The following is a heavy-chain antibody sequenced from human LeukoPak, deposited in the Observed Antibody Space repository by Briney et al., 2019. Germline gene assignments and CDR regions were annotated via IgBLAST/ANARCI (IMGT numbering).Heavy chain of an antibody. J-gene: IGHJ4*02. V-gene: IGHV3-23*01. CDR2: INSNGGTT. D-gene: IGHD6-19*01. Sequence: GGSLRLSCVASGFTFSNFAMSWERQAPGKGLKWVSVINSNGGTTHYAGSVKGRFTISRDNSRNTVSLQMNSLRADDTAIYYCVRDRGSVWYYIDCWGQGTLVTVSS. CDR1: GFTFSNFA. CDR3: VRDRGSVWYYIDC.